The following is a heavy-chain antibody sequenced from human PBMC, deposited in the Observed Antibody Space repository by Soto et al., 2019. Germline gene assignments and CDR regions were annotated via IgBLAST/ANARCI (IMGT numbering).Heavy chain of an antibody. J-gene: IGHJ6*02. Sequence: ASVKVSCKASGYTFTSYGISWVRQAPGQGLEWMGWISAYNGNTNYAQKLQGRVTMTTDTSTSTAYMELRSLRSDDTAVYYCAREGYCISTSCRHYDYYGKDVWGQGTTVTVSS. V-gene: IGHV1-18*01. CDR1: GYTFTSYG. CDR2: ISAYNGNT. CDR3: AREGYCISTSCRHYDYYGKDV. D-gene: IGHD2-2*01.